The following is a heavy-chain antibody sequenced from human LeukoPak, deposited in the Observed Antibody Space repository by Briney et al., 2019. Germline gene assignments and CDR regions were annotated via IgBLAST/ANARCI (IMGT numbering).Heavy chain of an antibody. CDR2: IKQDGSEK. J-gene: IGHJ4*02. Sequence: GGSLRLSCAASGFTFSSYWMSWVRQAPGKGLEWVANIKQDGSEKYYVDSVKGRFTISRDNAKNSLYLQMNSLRAEDTAVYYCAKDTIFGVGTIDYWGQGTLVTVSS. V-gene: IGHV3-7*03. CDR1: GFTFSSYW. D-gene: IGHD3-3*01. CDR3: AKDTIFGVGTIDY.